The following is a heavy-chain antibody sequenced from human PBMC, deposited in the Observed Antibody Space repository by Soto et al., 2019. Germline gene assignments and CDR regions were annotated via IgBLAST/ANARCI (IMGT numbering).Heavy chain of an antibody. D-gene: IGHD6-13*01. CDR3: ARRPWPPAAGNGPLFDY. Sequence: SETLSLTCAVSGDSISGGGYSWSWIRQPPGKGLEWIAYIYQSGSTYYNPSLKSRVTMSVDRSKNQFSLKLSSVTAADTAVYYCARRPWPPAAGNGPLFDYWGQGTTVTVSS. J-gene: IGHJ4*03. V-gene: IGHV4-30-2*01. CDR1: GDSISGGGYS. CDR2: IYQSGST.